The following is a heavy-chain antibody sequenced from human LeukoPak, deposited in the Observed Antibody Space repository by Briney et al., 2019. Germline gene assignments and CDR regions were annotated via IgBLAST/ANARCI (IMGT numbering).Heavy chain of an antibody. J-gene: IGHJ4*02. Sequence: ESGPTLVNPTQTLTLTCTVSGFSLSTSGVAVGWIRQPPGKALEWVAIIFWDDDKRYSPSLKSRLTITKDTSENQVVLTMTNMDPVDTATYYCALVPGIAHAQDGYYFDYWGQGTLVTVSS. V-gene: IGHV2-5*02. D-gene: IGHD2/OR15-2a*01. CDR2: IFWDDDK. CDR3: ALVPGIAHAQDGYYFDY. CDR1: GFSLSTSGVA.